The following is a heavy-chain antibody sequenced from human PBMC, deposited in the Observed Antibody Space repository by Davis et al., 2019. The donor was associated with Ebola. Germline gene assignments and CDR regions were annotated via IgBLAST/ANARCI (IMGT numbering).Heavy chain of an antibody. V-gene: IGHV3-33*08. CDR2: IWYDGSNK. Sequence: PGGSLRLSCAASGFTFSSYSMNWVRQAPGKGLEWVAVIWYDGSNKYYADSVKGRFTISRDNSKNTLYLQMNSLRAEDTAVYYCAGLRFLEWLSTDYHYMDVWGKGTTVTVSS. J-gene: IGHJ6*03. D-gene: IGHD3-3*01. CDR1: GFTFSSYS. CDR3: AGLRFLEWLSTDYHYMDV.